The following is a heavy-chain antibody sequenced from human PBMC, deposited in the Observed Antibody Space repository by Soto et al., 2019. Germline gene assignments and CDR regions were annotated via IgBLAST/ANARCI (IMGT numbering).Heavy chain of an antibody. CDR1: GFTFSSYA. Sequence: GGSLRLSCVGSGFTFSSYAMSWVRQAPGRGLEWVSAISLSGGSTNYADSVKGRFTISRDNSKNTLYLQMNSLRAEDTAVYYCATAPIGFNYGYPHNVWGQGTTVTVSS. V-gene: IGHV3-23*01. CDR2: ISLSGGST. D-gene: IGHD5-18*01. J-gene: IGHJ6*02. CDR3: ATAPIGFNYGYPHNV.